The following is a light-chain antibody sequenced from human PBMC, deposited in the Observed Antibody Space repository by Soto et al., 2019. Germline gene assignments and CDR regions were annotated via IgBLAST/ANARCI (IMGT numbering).Light chain of an antibody. Sequence: EIVMTQSPATLSVSPGERATLSCRASQSVATNLAWYQQKPGQPPRLLIYGASTRATGIPARFSGSGSGTDFTLTISSLQPEDVATYYCQKYDTAPLTFGQGTKVDIK. J-gene: IGKJ1*01. CDR2: GAS. CDR1: QSVATN. CDR3: QKYDTAPLT. V-gene: IGKV3-15*01.